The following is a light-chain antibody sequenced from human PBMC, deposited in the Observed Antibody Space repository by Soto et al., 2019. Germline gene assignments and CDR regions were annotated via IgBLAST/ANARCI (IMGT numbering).Light chain of an antibody. CDR3: QQRSNWLLIT. CDR1: QSVSSY. Sequence: EIVLTQSPATLSLSPGERATLSCRASQSVSSYLAWYQQKPGQAPRLLIYDASNRATGIPARFSGSGSGTDFTLTISSLEPEDVAVYYCQQRSNWLLITFGQGTRLEIK. V-gene: IGKV3-11*01. CDR2: DAS. J-gene: IGKJ5*01.